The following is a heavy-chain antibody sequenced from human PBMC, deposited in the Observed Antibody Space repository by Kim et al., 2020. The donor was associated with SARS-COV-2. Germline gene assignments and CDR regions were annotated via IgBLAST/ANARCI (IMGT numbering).Heavy chain of an antibody. CDR3: ARHLRGSNWLYS. CDR1: GGSISSTTDS. CDR2: IDSSGTT. J-gene: IGHJ5*01. V-gene: IGHV4-39*01. D-gene: IGHD5-12*01. Sequence: SETLSLTCTSSGGSISSTTDSWNWFRQPPGDELEWIGGIDSSGTTYYNPSLKGRLTLSAETSKNQFSVKLTSVTAANTAVFYCARHLRGSNWLYSWGQGT.